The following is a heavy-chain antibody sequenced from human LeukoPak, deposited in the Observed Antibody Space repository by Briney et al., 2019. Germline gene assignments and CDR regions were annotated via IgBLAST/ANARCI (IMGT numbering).Heavy chain of an antibody. CDR2: IWYDGSNK. D-gene: IGHD2-2*01. Sequence: PGGSLRLSCAASGFTFSSYGMHWVRQAPGKGLEWVAVIWYDGSNKYYADSVKGRFTISRDNSKNTLYLQMNSLRAEDTAVYYCARSEGSYARGYVDYWGQGTLVTVSS. J-gene: IGHJ4*02. V-gene: IGHV3-33*01. CDR1: GFTFSSYG. CDR3: ARSEGSYARGYVDY.